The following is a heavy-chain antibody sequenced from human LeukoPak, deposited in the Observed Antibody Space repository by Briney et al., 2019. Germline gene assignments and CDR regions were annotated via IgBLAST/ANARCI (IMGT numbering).Heavy chain of an antibody. V-gene: IGHV4-38-2*02. CDR1: GYSISSGYY. CDR2: IYYSGST. J-gene: IGHJ4*02. D-gene: IGHD3-10*01. CDR3: ARGGLLWFGELS. Sequence: SETLSLTCTVSGYSISSGYYWGWIRQPPGKGLEWIGSIYYSGSTYYNPSLKSRVTISVDTSKNQFSLKLSSVTAADTAVYYCARGGLLWFGELSWGQGTLVTVSS.